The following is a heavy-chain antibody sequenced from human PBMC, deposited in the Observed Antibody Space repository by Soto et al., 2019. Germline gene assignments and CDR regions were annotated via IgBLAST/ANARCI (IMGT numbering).Heavy chain of an antibody. CDR2: MNPNSGKA. D-gene: IGHD2-15*01. J-gene: IGHJ2*01. CDR3: ARGLVVVSATYWYFDL. V-gene: IGHV1-8*01. CDR1: GYTFTSYD. Sequence: QVQLVQSGAEVKKPGASVKVSCKASGYTFTSYDINWVRQAAGQGLEWIGWMNPNSGKAVYAQKFQGRVTMSGNTSISTAYMVLSSLRSDDTAVYFCARGLVVVSATYWYFDLWGRGTLVTVSS.